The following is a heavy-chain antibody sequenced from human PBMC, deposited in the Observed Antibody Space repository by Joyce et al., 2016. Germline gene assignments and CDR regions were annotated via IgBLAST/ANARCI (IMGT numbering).Heavy chain of an antibody. CDR2: ISYDGSDI. V-gene: IGHV3-30*03. D-gene: IGHD2-15*01. J-gene: IGHJ4*02. Sequence: QVHLVQSGGGVVQPGRSLRLSCAASGFTFSNYGMHWVRQAPDKGWEWVAIISYDGSDIYYADSVKGRFTISRDNSENTLYLQMNSLRFDDTATYYCAGQGVRYRSGLDYWGQGTLVTVSS. CDR3: AGQGVRYRSGLDY. CDR1: GFTFSNYG.